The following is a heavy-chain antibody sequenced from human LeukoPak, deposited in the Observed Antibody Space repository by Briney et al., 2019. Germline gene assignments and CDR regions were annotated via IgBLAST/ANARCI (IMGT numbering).Heavy chain of an antibody. CDR2: IITIFGTA. CDR3: ARDAAGAGPFDY. D-gene: IGHD6-13*01. V-gene: IGHV1-69*13. Sequence: SLTVSFKSSGGTFSSYAICWVRQAHAQGLEWMGGIITIFGTANYAHKFQGRVTITADESTSTAYMELSRLRSEDTAVYYCARDAAGAGPFDYWGQGTLVTVSS. J-gene: IGHJ4*02. CDR1: GGTFSSYA.